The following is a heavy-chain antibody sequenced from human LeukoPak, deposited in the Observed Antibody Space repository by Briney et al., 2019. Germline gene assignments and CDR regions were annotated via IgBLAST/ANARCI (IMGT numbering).Heavy chain of an antibody. CDR3: ARDTNGYYYDSSGYSY. Sequence: GGSLRLSCAASGFTFSSYGMHWVRQAPGKGLEWVSSISSSSSYIYYADSVKGRFTISRDNAKNSLYLQMNSLRAEDTAVYYCARDTNGYYYDSSGYSYWGQGTLVTVSS. V-gene: IGHV3-21*01. CDR2: ISSSSSYI. CDR1: GFTFSSYG. D-gene: IGHD3-22*01. J-gene: IGHJ4*02.